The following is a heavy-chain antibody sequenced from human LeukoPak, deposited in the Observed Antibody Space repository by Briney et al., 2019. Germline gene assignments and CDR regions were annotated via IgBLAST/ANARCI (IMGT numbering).Heavy chain of an antibody. V-gene: IGHV4-30-2*05. J-gene: IGHJ4*02. D-gene: IGHD3-3*01. CDR2: TYHSGST. Sequence: SQTLSLTCSVSGASISSAGYYWSWIRQPPGKGLEWIGYTYHSGSTYYSPSLESRVTMSVDKSKNQFSLKLSSVTAADTAVYYCARRSGYYGTPLYYFDYWGQGTLVTVSS. CDR3: ARRSGYYGTPLYYFDY. CDR1: GASISSAGYY.